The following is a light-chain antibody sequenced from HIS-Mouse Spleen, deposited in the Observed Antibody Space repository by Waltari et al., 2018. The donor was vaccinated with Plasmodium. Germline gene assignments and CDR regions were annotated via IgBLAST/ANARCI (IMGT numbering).Light chain of an antibody. Sequence: SYELTPPPSVSVSPGQTARITCPGDALPKQYASRYQQKPGQAPVLVIYKDSERPSGIPERFSGSSSGTTVTLTISGVQAEDEADYYCQSADSSGTPNWVFGGGTKLTVL. CDR2: KDS. CDR1: ALPKQY. CDR3: QSADSSGTPNWV. V-gene: IGLV3-25*03. J-gene: IGLJ3*02.